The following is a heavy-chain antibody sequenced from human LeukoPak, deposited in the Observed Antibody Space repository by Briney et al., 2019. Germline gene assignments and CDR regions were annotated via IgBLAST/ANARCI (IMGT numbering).Heavy chain of an antibody. CDR1: GYTFNTYG. D-gene: IGHD3-22*01. CDR2: ISAYNGNT. CDR3: ALSSGYHAFDI. V-gene: IGHV1-18*01. J-gene: IGHJ3*02. Sequence: APVKVSCKTSGYTFNTYGIAWVRQAPGQGLEWMGWISAYNGNTNYAQNLQDRVTMTTDTSTTTAYMELSSLRSEDTAVYYCALSSGYHAFDIWGQGTMVTVSS.